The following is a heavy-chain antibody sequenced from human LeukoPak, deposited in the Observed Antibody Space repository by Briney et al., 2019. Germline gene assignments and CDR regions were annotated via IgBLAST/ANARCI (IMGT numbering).Heavy chain of an antibody. D-gene: IGHD3-22*01. CDR2: MSYSGNT. CDR1: GDSISSTYY. J-gene: IGHJ4*02. CDR3: RRGVGSGYSDD. Sequence: SETLSLTCTVSGDSISSTYYWTWIRQPPGKGLEWIGYMSYSGNTNYNPSLKSRVTISVDTSKNPFSMKLSSATAAETRIYYCRRGVGSGYSDDWGQRTLVTVSS. V-gene: IGHV4-59*01.